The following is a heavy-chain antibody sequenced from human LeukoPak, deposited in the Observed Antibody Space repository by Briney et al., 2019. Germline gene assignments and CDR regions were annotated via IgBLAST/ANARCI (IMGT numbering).Heavy chain of an antibody. CDR2: IYYSGST. CDR3: ARGARQGIAVAGPFDY. Sequence: SETLSLTCTVSGGSISSSSYYWGWIRQPPGKGLEWIGSIYYSGSTYYNPSLKSRVTISVDTSKNQFSLKLSSVTAADTAVYYCARGARQGIAVAGPFDYWGQGTLVTVSS. D-gene: IGHD6-19*01. V-gene: IGHV4-39*07. CDR1: GGSISSSSYY. J-gene: IGHJ4*02.